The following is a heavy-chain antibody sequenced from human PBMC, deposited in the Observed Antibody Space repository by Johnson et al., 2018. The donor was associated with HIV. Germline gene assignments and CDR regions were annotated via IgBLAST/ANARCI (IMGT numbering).Heavy chain of an antibody. Sequence: VQLVESGGVVVQPGGSLRLSCAASGFTFSSYWMHWVRQGPGKGLVWVSRINGYGSGITYADSVKGRFTISRDNAKNTLYLQMNSLRAEDTAVYYCASFWATGAFDIWGQGTMVTVSS. D-gene: IGHD3-10*01. V-gene: IGHV3-74*02. CDR1: GFTFSSYW. CDR3: ASFWATGAFDI. CDR2: INGYGSGI. J-gene: IGHJ3*02.